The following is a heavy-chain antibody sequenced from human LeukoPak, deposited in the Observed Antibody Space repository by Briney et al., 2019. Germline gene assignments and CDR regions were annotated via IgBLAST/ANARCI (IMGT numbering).Heavy chain of an antibody. CDR2: IYYPGRP. V-gene: IGHV4-59*13. D-gene: IGHD1-1*01. Sequence: SETLSLTCTVSGGSISGYYWSWIRQPPGKGLEWIGYIYYPGRPNYSPSLTSRGNVSVDTATNQFSLKLTSVTAAATAVYYCARDGPNWYDYWGQGTLATVSS. CDR1: GGSISGYY. CDR3: ARDGPNWYDY. J-gene: IGHJ4*02.